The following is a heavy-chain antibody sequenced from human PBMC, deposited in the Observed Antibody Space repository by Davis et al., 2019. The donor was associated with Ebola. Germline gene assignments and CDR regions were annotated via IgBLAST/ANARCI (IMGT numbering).Heavy chain of an antibody. J-gene: IGHJ4*02. CDR1: GYSFTSYW. Sequence: KVFCKGSGYSFTSYWIGWVRQMPGKGLEWMGIIYPGDSDTRYSPSFQGQVTISADKSISTAYLQWSSLKASDTAMYYSARHISYTSDGGDYWGQGTLVTVSS. CDR3: ARHISYTSDGGDY. V-gene: IGHV5-51*01. CDR2: IYPGDSDT. D-gene: IGHD2-2*01.